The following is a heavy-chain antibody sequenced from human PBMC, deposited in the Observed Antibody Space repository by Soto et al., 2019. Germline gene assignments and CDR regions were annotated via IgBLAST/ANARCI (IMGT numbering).Heavy chain of an antibody. V-gene: IGHV3-53*01. D-gene: IGHD6-19*01. J-gene: IGHJ6*02. CDR1: GFTVSSNY. CDR2: IYSGGST. Sequence: PXGSLRLSCAASGFTVSSNYMSWVRQAPGKGLEWVSVIYSGGSTYYADSVKGRFTISRDNSKNTLYLQMNSLRAEDTAVYYCARDRAIAVAGTGYYYYGMDVWGQGTTVTVSS. CDR3: ARDRAIAVAGTGYYYYGMDV.